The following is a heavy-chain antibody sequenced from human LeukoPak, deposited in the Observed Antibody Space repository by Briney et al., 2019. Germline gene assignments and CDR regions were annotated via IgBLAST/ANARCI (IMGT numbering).Heavy chain of an antibody. CDR1: GLTFSSYA. D-gene: IGHD3/OR15-3a*01. CDR2: ISGSGGST. J-gene: IGHJ4*02. CDR3: ARSKDDFCDY. V-gene: IGHV3-23*01. Sequence: GGSLRLSCAASGLTFSSYAMSWGRQAPGKGLEWVSAISGSGGSTYYADSVKGRFTISRDNAKNSLYLQMNSLTAEDTAVYYCARSKDDFCDYWGQGNLVTVSS.